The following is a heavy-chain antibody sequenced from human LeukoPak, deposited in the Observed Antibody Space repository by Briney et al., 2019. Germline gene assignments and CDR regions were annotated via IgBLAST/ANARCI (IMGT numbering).Heavy chain of an antibody. J-gene: IGHJ4*02. D-gene: IGHD3-10*01. CDR2: IRYDGNIK. Sequence: PGGSLRLSCAASGFTFSSFGMHWVRHAPGKGLEWVAFIRYDGNIKYYADSVKGRFTISRDNSKNTLYLQLNSLRAEETAVFYCAKAESHYYGSGSYSFDHWGQGTLVTVSS. V-gene: IGHV3-30*02. CDR3: AKAESHYYGSGSYSFDH. CDR1: GFTFSSFG.